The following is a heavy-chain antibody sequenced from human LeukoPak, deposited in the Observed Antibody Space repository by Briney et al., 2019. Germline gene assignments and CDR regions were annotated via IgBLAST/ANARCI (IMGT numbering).Heavy chain of an antibody. Sequence: PGGSLRLSCVVSGFTVSSNYMSWVRQAPGKGLEWVSVLYSGGGTYYADSLKGRFTISRDNAKNSLYLQMNSLRAEDTAVYYCARSYGGSGFSDGGQGTLVTVSS. V-gene: IGHV3-66*01. CDR3: ARSYGGSGFSD. D-gene: IGHD3-3*01. J-gene: IGHJ4*02. CDR2: LYSGGGT. CDR1: GFTVSSNY.